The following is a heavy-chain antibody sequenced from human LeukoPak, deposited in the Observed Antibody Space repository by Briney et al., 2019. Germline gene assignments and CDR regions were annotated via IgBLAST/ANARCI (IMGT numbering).Heavy chain of an antibody. CDR2: ISSCSSYI. D-gene: IGHD3-16*02. CDR1: GFTFSSYS. CDR3: LPMITFGGVIVN. V-gene: IGHV3-21*01. J-gene: IGHJ4*02. Sequence: GGSLRLSCAASGFTFSSYSMNWVRQAPGKGPEWVSSISSCSSYIYYADSVKGRFTISRDNAKNSLYLQMNSLRAEDTAVYYCLPMITFGGVIVNWGQGTLVTVSS.